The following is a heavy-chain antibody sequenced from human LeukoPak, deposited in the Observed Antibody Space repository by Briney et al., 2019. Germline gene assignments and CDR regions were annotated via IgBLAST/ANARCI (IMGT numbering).Heavy chain of an antibody. J-gene: IGHJ4*02. CDR2: ISSSSSYI. CDR3: ARDWYHFQDLSY. D-gene: IGHD3-3*01. Sequence: PGGSLRLSCAASGFTFSSYRMNWVRHPPGKGLEWVSSISSSSSYINYADSVKGRFTISRDNAKNSLYLQMNSLRAEDTAVYYCARDWYHFQDLSYWGQGTLVTVSS. V-gene: IGHV3-21*01. CDR1: GFTFSSYR.